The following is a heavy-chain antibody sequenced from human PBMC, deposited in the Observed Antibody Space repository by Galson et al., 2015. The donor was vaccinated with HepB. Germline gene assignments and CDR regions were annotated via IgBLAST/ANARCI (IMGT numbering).Heavy chain of an antibody. V-gene: IGHV1-2*02. CDR1: GYRFIDFY. D-gene: IGHD3-16*01. Sequence: SVKVSCKASGYRFIDFYMYWVRQAPGRGLEWVGWINPNSGGTNYAQKFQGRVTLTRDTSISTAYMELNRLTSDDTAVYYCASGGAFDFWGQGSLVTVSS. J-gene: IGHJ4*02. CDR2: INPNSGGT. CDR3: ASGGAFDF.